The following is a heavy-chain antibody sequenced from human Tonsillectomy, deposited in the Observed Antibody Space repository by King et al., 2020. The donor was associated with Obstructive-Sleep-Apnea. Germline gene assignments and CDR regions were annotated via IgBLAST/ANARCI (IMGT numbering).Heavy chain of an antibody. Sequence: HVQLVESGGGVVQPGRSLRLSCAASGFTFGSYGMHWVRQAPGKGLEWVAVISYDGNDKYYADSVKGRFTISRDNSKNTLYLQMNSLRAEDTAVYYCAKDLGGWYNPDPYYYYGMDVWGQGTTVTVSS. CDR1: GFTFGSYG. D-gene: IGHD6-19*01. CDR2: ISYDGNDK. V-gene: IGHV3-30*18. J-gene: IGHJ6*02. CDR3: AKDLGGWYNPDPYYYYGMDV.